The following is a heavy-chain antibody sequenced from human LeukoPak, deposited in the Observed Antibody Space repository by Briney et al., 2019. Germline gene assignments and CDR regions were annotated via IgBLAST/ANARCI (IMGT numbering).Heavy chain of an antibody. CDR3: AREWSGSYYRSYYSYYYYMDV. Sequence: GASVKVSCKASGYTFTSYGISWVRQAPGQGLEWMGWISAYNGNTNYAQKLQGRVTMTTDTSTSTAYMELRSLRSDDTAVYYCAREWSGSYYRSYYSYYYYMDVWGKGTTVTVSS. CDR1: GYTFTSYG. CDR2: ISAYNGNT. D-gene: IGHD1-26*01. V-gene: IGHV1-18*01. J-gene: IGHJ6*03.